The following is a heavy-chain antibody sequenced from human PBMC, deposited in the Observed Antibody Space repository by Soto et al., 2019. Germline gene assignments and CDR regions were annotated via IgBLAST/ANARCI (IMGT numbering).Heavy chain of an antibody. CDR2: IIPIFGTA. D-gene: IGHD6-6*01. J-gene: IGHJ4*02. Sequence: SVKVSCKASGGTFSSYAISCVRQAPGQGLEWMGGIIPIFGTANYAQKFQGRVTITADESTSTAYMELSSPRSEDTAVYYCARASSSFQQDYFDYWGQGTLVTVSS. V-gene: IGHV1-69*13. CDR3: ARASSSFQQDYFDY. CDR1: GGTFSSYA.